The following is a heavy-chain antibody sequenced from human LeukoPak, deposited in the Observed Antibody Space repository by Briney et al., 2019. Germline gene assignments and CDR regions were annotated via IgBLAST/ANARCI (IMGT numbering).Heavy chain of an antibody. CDR3: VKVKGSGSYRFDV. J-gene: IGHJ4*02. Sequence: RGSLTLASERAGPSFDSYSMSWVRQRHGKLLEWDSAVSGTGGNTHHADSVKGRFTISRDTSKNPGSLQWNSLRAGDTAIYYCVKVKGSGSYRFDVWGEGTLVTVSS. CDR2: VSGTGGNT. CDR1: GPSFDSYS. V-gene: IGHV3-23*01. D-gene: IGHD3-10*01.